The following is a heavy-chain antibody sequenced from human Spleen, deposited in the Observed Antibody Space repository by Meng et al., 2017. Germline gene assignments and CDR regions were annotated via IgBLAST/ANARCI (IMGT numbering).Heavy chain of an antibody. J-gene: IGHJ4*02. CDR1: GDSVSSYSAS. D-gene: IGHD3-22*01. Sequence: SCAISGDSVSSYSASWNCIRQSPSRGLEWLGRTYSRSKWYNDYAVSVKSRITINPDTSKNHFSLQLNSVTPEDTAVYYCAREFRVYDSTDYYPDFDSWGQGTLVTVSS. CDR3: AREFRVYDSTDYYPDFDS. CDR2: TYSRSKWYN. V-gene: IGHV6-1*01.